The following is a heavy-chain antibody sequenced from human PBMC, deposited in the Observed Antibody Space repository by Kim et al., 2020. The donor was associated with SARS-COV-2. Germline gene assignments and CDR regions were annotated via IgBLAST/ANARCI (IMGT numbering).Heavy chain of an antibody. D-gene: IGHD3-3*01. V-gene: IGHV1-69*13. J-gene: IGHJ5*02. CDR1: GGTFSSYA. Sequence: SVKVSCKASGGTFSSYAISWVRQAPGQGLEWMGGIIPIFGTANYAQKFQGRVTITADESTSTAYMELSSLRSEDTAVYYCARVGRITIPGGNWFDPWGQGTLVTVSS. CDR3: ARVGRITIPGGNWFDP. CDR2: IIPIFGTA.